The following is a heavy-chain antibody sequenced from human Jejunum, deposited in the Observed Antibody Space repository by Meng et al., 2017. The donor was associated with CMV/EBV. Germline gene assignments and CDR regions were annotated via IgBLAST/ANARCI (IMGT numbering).Heavy chain of an antibody. Sequence: SRYYWAWIRPPPGKGLEWIGSLYYGGDTYYNPSLKSRVTISGDTSKNQFSLKLSSVTAADTAVYYCARETVAYCISSSCLDAFDIWGQGTMVTVSS. D-gene: IGHD2-2*01. J-gene: IGHJ3*02. CDR3: ARETVAYCISSSCLDAFDI. V-gene: IGHV4-39*07. CDR2: LYYGGDT. CDR1: SRYY.